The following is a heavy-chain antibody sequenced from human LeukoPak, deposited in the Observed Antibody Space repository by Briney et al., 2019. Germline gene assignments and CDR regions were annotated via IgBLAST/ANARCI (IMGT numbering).Heavy chain of an antibody. CDR3: ARDDGDFPYYYYYMDV. V-gene: IGHV1-2*02. Sequence: ASVKVSCKASGYTFTSYGISWVRQAPGQGLEWMGWINPNSGGTNYAQKFQGRVTMTRDTSISTAYMELSRLRSDDTAVYYCARDDGDFPYYYYYMDVWGKGTTVTVSS. J-gene: IGHJ6*03. CDR1: GYTFTSYG. D-gene: IGHD4-17*01. CDR2: INPNSGGT.